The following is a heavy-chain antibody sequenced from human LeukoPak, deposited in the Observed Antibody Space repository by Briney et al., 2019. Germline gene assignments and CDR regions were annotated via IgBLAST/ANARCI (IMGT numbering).Heavy chain of an antibody. J-gene: IGHJ6*02. V-gene: IGHV3-30-3*01. CDR3: ARDRLFYFHSPDYRAGYFYAMDV. CDR1: GFTFNTYP. Sequence: GGSLRLSCSASGFTFNTYPMHWVRQSPGKGLEWVAVTSHDESYKFYAESVKGRFTISRDNSNNTLYLQMNTLRPEDTSVYYCARDRLFYFHSPDYRAGYFYAMDVWGQGTTVTVSS. D-gene: IGHD3-22*01. CDR2: TSHDESYK.